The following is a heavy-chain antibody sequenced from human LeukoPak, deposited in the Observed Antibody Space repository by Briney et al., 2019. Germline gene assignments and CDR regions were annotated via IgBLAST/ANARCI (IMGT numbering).Heavy chain of an antibody. D-gene: IGHD1-1*01. Sequence: GGSLRLSCAASGFTFSNYAMSWVRQAPGKGLEWVSVISVSGGGTYYADSVKGRFTISRDSSKNTLYLQMNSLRAEDTAVYFCGKELGRHFDFDNGGQGTLVTVSS. V-gene: IGHV3-23*01. CDR2: ISVSGGGT. J-gene: IGHJ4*02. CDR1: GFTFSNYA. CDR3: GKELGRHFDFDN.